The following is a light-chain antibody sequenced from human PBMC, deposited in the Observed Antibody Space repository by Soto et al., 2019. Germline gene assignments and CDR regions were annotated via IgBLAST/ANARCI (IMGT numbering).Light chain of an antibody. CDR1: NSNIGRYS. CDR3: AACDDNLNGPL. Sequence: QSALTQPPSLSGTPGQRVTISCSGSNSNIGRYSVNWYHHFLGTAPKILIYSDDERPSGVPDRFSGSKSGTSASLAISGLQSEDEAEYYCAACDDNLNGPLFGGGTKFTVL. V-gene: IGLV1-44*01. J-gene: IGLJ3*02. CDR2: SDD.